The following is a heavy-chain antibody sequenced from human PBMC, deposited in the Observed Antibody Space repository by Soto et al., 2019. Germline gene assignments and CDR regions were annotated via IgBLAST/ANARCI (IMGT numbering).Heavy chain of an antibody. CDR2: INPSGGST. D-gene: IGHD3-10*01. V-gene: IGHV1-46*03. Sequence: ASVKVSCKASGYTFTSYYMHWVRQAPGQGLEWMGIINPSGGSTSYAQKFQGRVTMTRDTSTSTVYMELSSLRSEDTAVYYCARAKLYGSGSYDKLGPAFDIWGQGTMVTVSS. CDR1: GYTFTSYY. J-gene: IGHJ3*02. CDR3: ARAKLYGSGSYDKLGPAFDI.